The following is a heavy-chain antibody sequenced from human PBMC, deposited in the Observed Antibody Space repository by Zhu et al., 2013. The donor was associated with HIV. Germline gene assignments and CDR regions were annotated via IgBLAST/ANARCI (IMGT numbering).Heavy chain of an antibody. D-gene: IGHD5-18*01. CDR1: GGTFSSYA. Sequence: QVQLVQSGAEVKKPGSSVKVSCKASGGTFSSYAISWVRQAPGQGLEWMGGIIPIFGTANYAQKFQGRVTITADESTSTAYMELSSLRSEDTAVYYCARGPIGDTDIPQNWFDPWGQGTLVTVSS. V-gene: IGHV1-69*01. J-gene: IGHJ5*02. CDR3: ARGPIGDTDIPQNWFDP. CDR2: IIPIFGTA.